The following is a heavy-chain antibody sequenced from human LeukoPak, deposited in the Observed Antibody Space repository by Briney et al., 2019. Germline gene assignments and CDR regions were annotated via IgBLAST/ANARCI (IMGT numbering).Heavy chain of an antibody. CDR1: GFTFSSYG. V-gene: IGHV3-30*02. CDR3: AKADCSSTGCYTLDF. J-gene: IGHJ4*02. Sequence: GGSLRLSCAASGFTFSSYGMHWVRQAPGKGLEWVAYIRYDGSNRYYADSVKGRFTISRDNSKNTLYLQMNSLRAEDTAVYYCAKADCSSTGCYTLDFWGQGTLVTVSS. D-gene: IGHD2-2*02. CDR2: IRYDGSNR.